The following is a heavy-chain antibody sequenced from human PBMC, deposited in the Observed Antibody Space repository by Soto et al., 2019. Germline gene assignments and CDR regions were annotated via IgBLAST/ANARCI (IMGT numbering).Heavy chain of an antibody. J-gene: IGHJ4*02. D-gene: IGHD4-4*01. CDR3: ATDKDYSFDH. Sequence: GGTLRLSCAGSGFTFSTYSMNWVRQAPGKGLEWLSYFNDVSGTRSYADSVKGRFAISGDKARNSLFLQMNSLRAEDTAVYYCATDKDYSFDHWGQGTLVTVSS. V-gene: IGHV3-48*01. CDR2: FNDVSGTR. CDR1: GFTFSTYS.